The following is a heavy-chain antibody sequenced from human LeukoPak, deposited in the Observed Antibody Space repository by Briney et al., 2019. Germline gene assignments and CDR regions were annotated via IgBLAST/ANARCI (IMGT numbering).Heavy chain of an antibody. CDR3: AKDMGGTSFAFDI. CDR2: ISGSGGST. J-gene: IGHJ3*02. Sequence: GGSLRLSCAASGFTFSSYGMSWVRQAPGKGLEWVSAISGSGGSTYYADSVKGLFTISRDNSKNTLYLQMNSLRAEDTAVYYCAKDMGGTSFAFDIWGQGTMVTVSS. D-gene: IGHD1-1*01. CDR1: GFTFSSYG. V-gene: IGHV3-23*01.